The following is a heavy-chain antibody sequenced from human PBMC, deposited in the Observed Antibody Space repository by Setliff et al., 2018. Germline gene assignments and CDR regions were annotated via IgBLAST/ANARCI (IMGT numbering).Heavy chain of an antibody. CDR1: GYTFSTYA. D-gene: IGHD4-17*01. V-gene: IGHV7-4-1*02. J-gene: IGHJ4*01. CDR2: INTKTGDP. CDR3: ARADHLVTTTFDY. Sequence: ASVKVSCKASGYTFSTYAMNWVRQVPGQGLEWMGWINTKTGDPTYAQGYTGRFAFSLDTSDSATYLDISNLKAEDTATYYCARADHLVTTTFDYWGQGTLVTVSS.